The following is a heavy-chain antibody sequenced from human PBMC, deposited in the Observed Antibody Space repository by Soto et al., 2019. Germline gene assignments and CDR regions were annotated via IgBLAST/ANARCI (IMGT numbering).Heavy chain of an antibody. CDR2: ISRSSTTI. J-gene: IGHJ6*02. CDR1: GFTLGSYS. CDR3: ARDPPNFYYYGMDV. Sequence: GESLKISCAASGFTLGSYSITWVRQAPGKVLEWVSYISRSSTTINYADSVKGRLTVSRDNAKNSVYLEMNSLRDEDTAVYYCARDPPNFYYYGMDVWGQGTTVTVSS. V-gene: IGHV3-48*02.